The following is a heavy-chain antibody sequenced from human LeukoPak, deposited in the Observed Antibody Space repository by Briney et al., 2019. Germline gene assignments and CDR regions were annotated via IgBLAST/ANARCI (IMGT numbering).Heavy chain of an antibody. Sequence: GGSLRLSCAASGFTFSSYGMHWVRQAPGKGLEWVAFIRYDGSNKYYADSVKGRFTISRDNSKNTLYLQMNSLRAEDTAVYYCVTGGGVTYYDFWSGPYYYYYMDVWGKGTTVTVSS. CDR2: IRYDGSNK. D-gene: IGHD3-3*01. J-gene: IGHJ6*03. V-gene: IGHV3-30*02. CDR3: VTGGGVTYYDFWSGPYYYYYMDV. CDR1: GFTFSSYG.